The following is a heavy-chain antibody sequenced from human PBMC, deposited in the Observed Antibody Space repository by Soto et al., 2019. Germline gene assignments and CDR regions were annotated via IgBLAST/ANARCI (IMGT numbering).Heavy chain of an antibody. CDR3: ARFSGGSYNTYYFYYGVDV. V-gene: IGHV1-18*01. D-gene: IGHD2-15*01. CDR2: ISAYNGNT. CDR1: GYTFTSYG. J-gene: IGHJ6*02. Sequence: GASVKVSCKASGYTFTSYGISWVRQAPGQGLDWMGWISAYNGNTKYAQDLQGRVTMTTDTSTSTAYMELRSLRSDDTAVYYCARFSGGSYNTYYFYYGVDVWGQGTTVTVSS.